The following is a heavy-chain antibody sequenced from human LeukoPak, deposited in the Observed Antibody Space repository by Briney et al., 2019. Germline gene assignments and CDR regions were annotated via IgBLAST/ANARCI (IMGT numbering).Heavy chain of an antibody. J-gene: IGHJ4*02. CDR3: VRDTVSHMNTLDY. V-gene: IGHV6-1*01. CDR2: TYYRSKWYN. CDR1: GDSVSSNSAA. D-gene: IGHD3-16*01. Sequence: SQTLSLTCAISGDSVSSNSAAWNWIRQSPSRGLEWLGRTYYRSKWYNDYAVSVKSRITINPDTSKNQFSLQLNSVTPEDTAVHYCVRDTVSHMNTLDYWGQGTLVTVSS.